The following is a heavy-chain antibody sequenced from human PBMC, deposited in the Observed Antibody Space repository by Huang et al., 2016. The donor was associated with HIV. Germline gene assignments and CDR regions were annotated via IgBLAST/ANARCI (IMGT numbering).Heavy chain of an antibody. J-gene: IGHJ4*02. D-gene: IGHD3-22*01. V-gene: IGHV1-24*01. CDR1: GSTLTELS. CDR2: FDPEDGGT. CDR3: ATVYRRFRNHDSGDYYFDY. Sequence: QVQLVQSGAEVKKPGASVKVSCKVSGSTLTELSMHWVRQAPGKGLEWGGGFDPEDGGTIYAQKCQGRGTMTEDTSTDTAYMELSSLRSEDTAVYYCATVYRRFRNHDSGDYYFDYWDQGTLVTVSS.